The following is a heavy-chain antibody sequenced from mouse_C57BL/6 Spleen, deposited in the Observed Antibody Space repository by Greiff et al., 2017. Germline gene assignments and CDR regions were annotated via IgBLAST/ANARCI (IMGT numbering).Heavy chain of an antibody. V-gene: IGHV2-9-1*01. CDR1: GFSLTSYA. CDR2: IWTGGGT. J-gene: IGHJ4*01. CDR3: ARNEGYDKGYAMDY. D-gene: IGHD2-2*01. Sequence: VKLMESGPGLVAPSQSLSITCTVSGFSLTSYAISWVRQPPGKGLEWLGVIWTGGGTNYNSALKSRLSISKDNSKSQVFLKMNSLQTDDTARYYCARNEGYDKGYAMDYWGQGTSVTVSS.